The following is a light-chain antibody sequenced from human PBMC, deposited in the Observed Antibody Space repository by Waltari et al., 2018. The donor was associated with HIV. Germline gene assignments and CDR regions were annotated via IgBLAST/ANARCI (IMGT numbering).Light chain of an antibody. Sequence: QSVLTQPPSVSGAPGQRVTTHCTGCSPNIGAGHDVHWYQQLPGTAPKLLIYGNSNRPSGVPDRFSGSKSGTSASLAITGLQAEDEADYYCQSYDSSLSGYVFGTGTKVTVL. CDR1: SPNIGAGHD. V-gene: IGLV1-40*01. CDR3: QSYDSSLSGYV. CDR2: GNS. J-gene: IGLJ1*01.